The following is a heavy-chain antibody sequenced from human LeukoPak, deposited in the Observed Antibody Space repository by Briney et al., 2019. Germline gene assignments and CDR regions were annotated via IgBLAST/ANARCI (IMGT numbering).Heavy chain of an antibody. Sequence: GRSLRLSCAASGFTFSSYGMHWVRQAPGKGLEWVAVIWYDGSNKYYADSVKGRFTISRDISKNTLYLQMNSLRAEDTAVYYCARPLRDCSGGSCYTGLYGMDVWGQGTTVTVS. CDR2: IWYDGSNK. CDR3: ARPLRDCSGGSCYTGLYGMDV. V-gene: IGHV3-33*01. J-gene: IGHJ6*02. D-gene: IGHD2-15*01. CDR1: GFTFSSYG.